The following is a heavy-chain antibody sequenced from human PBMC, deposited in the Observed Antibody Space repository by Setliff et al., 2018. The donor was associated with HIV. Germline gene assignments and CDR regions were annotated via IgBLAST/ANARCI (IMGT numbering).Heavy chain of an antibody. D-gene: IGHD6-19*01. J-gene: IGHJ4*02. CDR1: GGSISSVSYY. CDR2: IYSSGST. CDR3: ARANLYSSGPLDY. V-gene: IGHV4-61*02. Sequence: SETLSLTCTVSGGSISSVSYYWTWIRQPAGKGLEWIGRIYSSGSTNYNPSLKSRVTISIDTSKNQFSLRLTFLAAADTAVYFCARANLYSSGPLDYWGQGRLVTVSS.